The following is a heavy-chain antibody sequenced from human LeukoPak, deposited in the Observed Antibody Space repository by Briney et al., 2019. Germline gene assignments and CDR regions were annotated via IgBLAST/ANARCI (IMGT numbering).Heavy chain of an antibody. Sequence: ASVKVSCKVSGYTLTELSMHWVRQAPGKGLEWMGGFDPEDGETIYAQKSQGRVTMTEDTSTDTAYMELSSLRSEDTAVYYCATAPLFGISSGWRTFDYWGQGTLVTVSS. CDR3: ATAPLFGISSGWRTFDY. D-gene: IGHD6-19*01. V-gene: IGHV1-24*01. J-gene: IGHJ4*02. CDR1: GYTLTELS. CDR2: FDPEDGET.